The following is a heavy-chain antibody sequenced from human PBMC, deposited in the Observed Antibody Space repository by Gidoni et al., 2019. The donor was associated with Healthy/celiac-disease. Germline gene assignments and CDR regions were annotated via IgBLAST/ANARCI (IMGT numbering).Heavy chain of an antibody. CDR1: GFPFADYA. V-gene: IGHV3-9*01. CDR2: ISWNSGSI. CDR3: AKVTTYYYYYYGMDV. D-gene: IGHD4-4*01. J-gene: IGHJ6*02. Sequence: EVQLVESGGGLVQPGRSLRLSCAASGFPFADYAMHWVRQAPGKGLEWVSGISWNSGSIGYADSVKGRFTISRDNAKNSLYLQMNSLRAEDTALYYCAKVTTYYYYYYGMDVWGQGTTVTVSS.